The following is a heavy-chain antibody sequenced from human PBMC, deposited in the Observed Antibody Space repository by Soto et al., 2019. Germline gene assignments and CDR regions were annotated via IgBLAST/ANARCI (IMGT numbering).Heavy chain of an antibody. CDR1: GFTFSSYA. V-gene: IGHV3-23*01. J-gene: IGHJ4*02. CDR2: ISGSGGTT. Sequence: GGSLRLSCAASGFTFSSYAMSWVRQAPGKGLEWVSTISGSGGTTYYADSVKGRFTISRDNSKNTLYLQMNSLRAEDTAVYYCAKDYIAAANDYYFDCWGQGTLVTVSS. D-gene: IGHD6-13*01. CDR3: AKDYIAAANDYYFDC.